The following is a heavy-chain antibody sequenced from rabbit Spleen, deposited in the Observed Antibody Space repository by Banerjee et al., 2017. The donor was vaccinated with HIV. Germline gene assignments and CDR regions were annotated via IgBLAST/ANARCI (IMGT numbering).Heavy chain of an antibody. D-gene: IGHD1-1*01. CDR2: INAATAKP. Sequence: QEQLEGSGGGLVKPEGSLKLTCKASGFSFSDRDVMCWVRQAPGKGLEWIACINAATAKPVYATWAKGRFTISRTSSTTVTLRMTSLTAADRATYFCARDLLGVIGWNFYLWGPGTLVTVS. V-gene: IGHV1S45*01. CDR1: GFSFSDRDV. J-gene: IGHJ4*01. CDR3: ARDLLGVIGWNFYL.